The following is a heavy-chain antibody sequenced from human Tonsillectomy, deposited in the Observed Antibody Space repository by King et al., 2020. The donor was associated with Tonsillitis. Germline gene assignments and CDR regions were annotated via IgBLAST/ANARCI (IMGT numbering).Heavy chain of an antibody. Sequence: VQLVESGAEVKKPGESLKISCKGSGYSFTGYWIGWVRQMPGKGLEWMGIIYPGDSDTRYSPSFQGQVSISADKSISTAYLQWSSLKASDTAMYYCATASCGGACYQGRVGAFDIWGHGTLVTISS. J-gene: IGHJ3*02. D-gene: IGHD2-21*02. CDR2: IYPGDSDT. CDR1: GYSFTGYW. CDR3: ATASCGGACYQGRVGAFDI. V-gene: IGHV5-51*03.